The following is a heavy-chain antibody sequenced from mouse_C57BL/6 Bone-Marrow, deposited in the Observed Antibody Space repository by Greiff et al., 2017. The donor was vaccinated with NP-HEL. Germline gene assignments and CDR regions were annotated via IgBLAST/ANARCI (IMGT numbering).Heavy chain of an antibody. CDR3: ARSRNWENAMDY. D-gene: IGHD4-1*01. V-gene: IGHV1-81*01. CDR2: IYPRSGNT. J-gene: IGHJ4*01. Sequence: VQVVESGAELARPGASVKLSCKASGYTFTSYGISWVKQRTGQGLEWIGEIYPRSGNTYYNEKFKGKATLTADKSSSTAYMELRSLTSEDSAVYFCARSRNWENAMDYWGQGTSVTVSS. CDR1: GYTFTSYG.